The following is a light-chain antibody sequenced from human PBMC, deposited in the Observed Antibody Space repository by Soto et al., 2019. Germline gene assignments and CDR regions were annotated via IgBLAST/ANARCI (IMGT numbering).Light chain of an antibody. CDR3: SSYAGPYRHIV. V-gene: IGLV2-8*01. CDR2: EVS. Sequence: QSVLTQPPSASGSPGQSVTISCTGTRSDIGGYDFVSWYQQHPGKAPKVIIYEVSKRPSGVPDRFSGSKSGSTASLTVSGLQAEDEADYYCSSYAGPYRHIVFGGGTKVTVL. J-gene: IGLJ2*01. CDR1: RSDIGGYDF.